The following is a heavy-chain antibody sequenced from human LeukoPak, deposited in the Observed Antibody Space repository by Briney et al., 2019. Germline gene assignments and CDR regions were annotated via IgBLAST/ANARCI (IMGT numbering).Heavy chain of an antibody. V-gene: IGHV3-33*01. J-gene: IGHJ4*02. CDR1: GFTFSSYG. Sequence: GGSLRLSCAASGFTFSSYGMHWVRQAPGKGLEWVAVIWYDGSNKYYADSVKGRFTISRGNSKNTLYLQMNSLRAEDTAVYYCARDGLYCSGGSCYHVIDYWGQGTLVTVSS. CDR2: IWYDGSNK. D-gene: IGHD2-15*01. CDR3: ARDGLYCSGGSCYHVIDY.